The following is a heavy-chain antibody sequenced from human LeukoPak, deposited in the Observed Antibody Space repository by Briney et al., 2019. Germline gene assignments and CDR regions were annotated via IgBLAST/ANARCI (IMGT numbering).Heavy chain of an antibody. Sequence: PSETLSLTCAVYGGSFSGYYWSWIRQPPGKGLEWIGEINHSGSTNYNPSLKSRVTISVDTSKNQFSLKLSSVTAADTAVYYCARDTLFAPGYFDYWGQGTLVTVSS. D-gene: IGHD2-2*02. V-gene: IGHV4-34*01. CDR3: ARDTLFAPGYFDY. CDR2: INHSGST. CDR1: GGSFSGYY. J-gene: IGHJ4*02.